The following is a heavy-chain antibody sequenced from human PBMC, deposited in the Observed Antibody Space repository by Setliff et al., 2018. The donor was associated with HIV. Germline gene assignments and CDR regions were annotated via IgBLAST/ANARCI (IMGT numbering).Heavy chain of an antibody. CDR2: ISPVLRTT. Sequence: SVKVSCKASGGTLSNYPISWVRQVRGQGLEWMGRISPVLRTTKYGQEFQGRVSITADTATNTVYMELSSLSFEDTAVYYCAREFIPVMYARQGGRFAPWGQGTLVTVSS. CDR3: AREFIPVMYARQGGRFAP. D-gene: IGHD2-8*01. J-gene: IGHJ5*02. CDR1: GGTLSNYP. V-gene: IGHV1-69*08.